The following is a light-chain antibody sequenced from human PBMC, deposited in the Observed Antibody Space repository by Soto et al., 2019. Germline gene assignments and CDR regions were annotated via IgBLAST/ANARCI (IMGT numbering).Light chain of an antibody. CDR2: WAS. J-gene: IGKJ4*01. CDR3: QQAKSFPLT. CDR1: QSLLSTSTNRNH. V-gene: IGKV4-1*01. Sequence: DSVRSQSPDSLAVSMSERATINCKSSQSLLSTSTNRNHLAWYQQKTGQPPKLLIYWASTRESGVPDRISASGSGTNFTLVISSVQAEDVATYYCQQAKSFPLTFGGVT.